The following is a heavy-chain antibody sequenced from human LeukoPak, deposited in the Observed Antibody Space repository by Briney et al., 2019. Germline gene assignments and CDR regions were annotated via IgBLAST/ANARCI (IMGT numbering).Heavy chain of an antibody. J-gene: IGHJ4*02. CDR3: ARDSSGYSYGTPYFDY. CDR1: GYTFTSYG. V-gene: IGHV1-46*01. D-gene: IGHD5-18*01. Sequence: ASVKVSCKASGYTFTSYGISWVRQAPGQGLEWMGIINPSGGSTSYAQKFQGRVTMTRDTSTSTVYMELSSLRSEDTAVYYCARDSSGYSYGTPYFDYWGQGTLVTVSS. CDR2: INPSGGST.